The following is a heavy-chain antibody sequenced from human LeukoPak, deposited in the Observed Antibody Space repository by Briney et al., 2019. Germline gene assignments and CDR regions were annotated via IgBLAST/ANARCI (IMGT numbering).Heavy chain of an antibody. CDR3: TTVSPIVVVQAGY. V-gene: IGHV3-15*01. CDR1: GLPFNTAW. CDR2: IKSKTDGGTT. J-gene: IGHJ4*02. Sequence: GGSLRLSCVMSGLPFNTAWLTWVRQAPGKGLEWVGRIKSKTDGGTTDYAAPVKGRFTISRDDSKNTLYLQMTSLKTEDTAVYYCTTVSPIVVVQAGYWGQGTLVTVSS. D-gene: IGHD3-22*01.